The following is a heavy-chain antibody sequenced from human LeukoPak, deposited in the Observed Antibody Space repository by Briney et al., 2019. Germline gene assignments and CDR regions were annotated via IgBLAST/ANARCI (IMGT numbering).Heavy chain of an antibody. Sequence: GGSLRLPCAVSGFTFINTAMSWVRQAPGKGLEWVATLSSGGNTHYADSVQGRFTISRDNSKNTLYLQMNSLRAEDTAVYYCAKVDGSDYGDYYFDYWGQGTLVTVSS. CDR1: GFTFINTA. D-gene: IGHD4-17*01. V-gene: IGHV3-23*01. CDR2: LSSGGNT. CDR3: AKVDGSDYGDYYFDY. J-gene: IGHJ4*02.